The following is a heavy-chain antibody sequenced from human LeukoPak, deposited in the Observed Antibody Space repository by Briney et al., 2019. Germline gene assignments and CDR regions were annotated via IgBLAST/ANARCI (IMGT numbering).Heavy chain of an antibody. CDR2: ISAYNGNI. Sequence: GASVTVSCTASGYTFTIYGISWVRQAPGQGLEWMGWISAYNGNINYAQKLQGRVTMTTDTSTSTAYMELRSLRSDDTAVYYCARDTAVVDYWGQGTLVTVSS. J-gene: IGHJ4*02. CDR1: GYTFTIYG. D-gene: IGHD5-18*01. CDR3: ARDTAVVDY. V-gene: IGHV1-18*01.